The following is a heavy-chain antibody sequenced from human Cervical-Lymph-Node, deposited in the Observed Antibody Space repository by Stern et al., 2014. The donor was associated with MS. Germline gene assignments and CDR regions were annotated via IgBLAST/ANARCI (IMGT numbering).Heavy chain of an antibody. CDR1: GYTFSTYG. D-gene: IGHD5-12*01. Sequence: VQLVESGGEVKKPGASVKVSCKASGYTFSTYGISWVRQAPGQGLEGMGWNSAYGGNTDYAQKLQGRVTMTTDTSTSTAYMELRSLRSDDTAVYYCARGGYPDAFDIWGQGTMVTVSS. J-gene: IGHJ3*02. CDR2: NSAYGGNT. V-gene: IGHV1-18*01. CDR3: ARGGYPDAFDI.